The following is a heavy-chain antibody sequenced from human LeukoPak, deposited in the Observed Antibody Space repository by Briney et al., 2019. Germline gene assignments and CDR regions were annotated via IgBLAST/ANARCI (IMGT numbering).Heavy chain of an antibody. CDR2: INHSGST. J-gene: IGHJ4*02. CDR1: GGSFSGYY. V-gene: IGHV4-34*01. D-gene: IGHD2-21*02. CDR3: ARVAKDGDCYYDY. Sequence: SETLSLTCAVYGGSFSGYYWSWIRQPPGKGLEWIGEINHSGSTNYNPSLKSRVTISVDTSKNQFSLKLSSVTAADTAVYYCARVAKDGDCYYDYWGQGTLVTVSS.